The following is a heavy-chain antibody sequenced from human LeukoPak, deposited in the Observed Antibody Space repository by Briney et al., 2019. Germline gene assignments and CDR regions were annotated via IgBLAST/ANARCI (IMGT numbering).Heavy chain of an antibody. D-gene: IGHD3-10*01. J-gene: IGHJ4*02. Sequence: SETLSLTCAVYGGSFSGYYWSWIRQPPGKGLEWIGEINHRGSTNYNPSLKSRVTISVDTSKNQFSLKLSSVTAADTAVYYCARGLWSSGFDYWGQGTLVTVSS. CDR3: ARGLWSSGFDY. CDR2: INHRGST. CDR1: GGSFSGYY. V-gene: IGHV4-34*01.